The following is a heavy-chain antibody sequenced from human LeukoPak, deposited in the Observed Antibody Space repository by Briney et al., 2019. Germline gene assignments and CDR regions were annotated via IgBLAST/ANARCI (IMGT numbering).Heavy chain of an antibody. D-gene: IGHD6-6*01. CDR1: GGSISSYY. J-gene: IGHJ6*02. V-gene: IGHV4-59*01. Sequence: SETLSLTCTVSGGSISSYYWSWIGHPPGKGLEWIGYIYYSGSTNYNPPLKTRVTISVDTSKNQFSLKLSFVTAADTAVYYCARDRNGYSSSSGGYYCMDVWGQGTTVTVSS. CDR3: ARDRNGYSSSSGGYYCMDV. CDR2: IYYSGST.